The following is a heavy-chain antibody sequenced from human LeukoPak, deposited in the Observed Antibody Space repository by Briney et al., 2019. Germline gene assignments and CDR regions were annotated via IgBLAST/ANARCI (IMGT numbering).Heavy chain of an antibody. D-gene: IGHD3-10*01. CDR2: IYYSGST. J-gene: IGHJ4*02. Sequence: PSETLSLTCTVSGGSISSGSYYWGWIRQPPGKGLEWIGSIYYSGSTYYNPSLKSRVTISVDTSKNQFSLKLSSVTAADTAVYYCARHRWPYYYGSGSYYEYFDYWGQGTLVTVSS. CDR1: GGSISSGSYY. CDR3: ARHRWPYYYGSGSYYEYFDY. V-gene: IGHV4-39*01.